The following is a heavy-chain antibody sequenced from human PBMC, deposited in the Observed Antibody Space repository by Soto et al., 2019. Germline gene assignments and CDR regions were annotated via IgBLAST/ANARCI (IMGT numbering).Heavy chain of an antibody. J-gene: IGHJ4*02. V-gene: IGHV1-18*01. Sequence: ASVKVSCKASGYTFTSYGISWVRQAPGQGLEWMGWISAYNGNTNYAQKLQGRVTMTTDTSTSTAYMELRSLRSDDTAAYYCAREVLGDYIWGSYRLGPIDYWGQGTLVTVSS. CDR1: GYTFTSYG. CDR3: AREVLGDYIWGSYRLGPIDY. CDR2: ISAYNGNT. D-gene: IGHD3-16*02.